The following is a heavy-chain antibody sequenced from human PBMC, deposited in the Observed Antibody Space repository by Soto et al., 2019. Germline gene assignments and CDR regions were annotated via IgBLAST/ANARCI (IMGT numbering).Heavy chain of an antibody. Sequence: QVQLVQSGAEVKKPGASVKVSCKASGYTFTSYDMHWVRQAPGQGLEWMGWISPNSGDTNYAQKFQGWVTMTRDTSISTAYMELSRLRSDDTAVYYCARTHCSSISCYVGSWDYWGQGTLVTVSS. V-gene: IGHV1-2*04. CDR1: GYTFTSYD. CDR3: ARTHCSSISCYVGSWDY. J-gene: IGHJ4*02. CDR2: ISPNSGDT. D-gene: IGHD2-2*01.